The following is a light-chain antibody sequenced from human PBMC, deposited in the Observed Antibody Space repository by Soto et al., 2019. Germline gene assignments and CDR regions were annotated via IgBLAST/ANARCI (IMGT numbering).Light chain of an antibody. J-gene: IGKJ1*01. Sequence: DIQMTQSPSTLSASVGGRVTITCRASQSVGTWVAWYQQKPGKAPKLLIFGASNLESGVPSRFSGSGSGTEFTRTIATLPPDDFATYFCQHYHRNMWSFGPGTKVDTK. V-gene: IGKV1-5*01. CDR2: GAS. CDR1: QSVGTW. CDR3: QHYHRNMWS.